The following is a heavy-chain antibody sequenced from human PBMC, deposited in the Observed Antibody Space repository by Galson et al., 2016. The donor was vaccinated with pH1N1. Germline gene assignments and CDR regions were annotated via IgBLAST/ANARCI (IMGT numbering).Heavy chain of an antibody. CDR1: GYTFTTYW. J-gene: IGHJ4*02. CDR2: IYPGDSDT. V-gene: IGHV5-51*01. Sequence: QSGAEVKKPGESLKISCKGSGYTFTTYWIGWVRQMPGKGLEWMGIIYPGDSDTTYSPSFQGQVTISVDKSISTAYLQWSSLKASDTAMYYCVARISMDPGVTTSFDYWGQGTLVTVSS. CDR3: VARISMDPGVTTSFDY. D-gene: IGHD3-10*01.